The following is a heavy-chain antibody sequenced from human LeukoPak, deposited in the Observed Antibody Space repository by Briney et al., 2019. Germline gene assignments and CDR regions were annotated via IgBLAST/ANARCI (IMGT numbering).Heavy chain of an antibody. CDR1: GFTISSYW. D-gene: IGHD2-2*01. CDR3: VRDGEGSTPFDS. CDR2: IDFDGSGT. V-gene: IGHV3-74*01. J-gene: IGHJ4*02. Sequence: GGSLRLSCAASGFTISSYWMHWVGQAPGKGLVWVSRIDFDGSGTPYADSVRGRFTISRDNAKNTLYLQMNSLRVEDTAVYYCVRDGEGSTPFDSWGQGTLVTVSS.